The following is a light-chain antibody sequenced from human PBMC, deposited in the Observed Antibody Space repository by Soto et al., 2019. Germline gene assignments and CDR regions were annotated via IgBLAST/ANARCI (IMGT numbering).Light chain of an antibody. CDR3: CSYADTFYV. CDR2: DVS. CDR1: SSDVGRYNF. Sequence: QSALTQPRSVSGSPGQSVTISCTGTSSDVGRYNFVSWYQQHPGKAPRLIIYDVSKRSSGVPDRFSGSKSGNTASLTISGLHAEEEADYYCCSYADTFYVFGTGTKVTVL. V-gene: IGLV2-11*01. J-gene: IGLJ1*01.